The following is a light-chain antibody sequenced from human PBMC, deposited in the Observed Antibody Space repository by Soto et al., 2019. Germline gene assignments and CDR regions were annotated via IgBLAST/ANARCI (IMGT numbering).Light chain of an antibody. CDR1: SSDVGRYNY. V-gene: IGLV2-14*01. CDR3: SSHTSTSTWV. J-gene: IGLJ3*02. CDR2: EVG. Sequence: QSALTQPPSASGSLGQSVTIPCTGTSSDVGRYNYVSWYQQHPGKAPKLIIFEVGDRPSGVSNRFSGSKSGYTASLTISGLQAEDEADYYCSSHTSTSTWVFGAGTKVTVL.